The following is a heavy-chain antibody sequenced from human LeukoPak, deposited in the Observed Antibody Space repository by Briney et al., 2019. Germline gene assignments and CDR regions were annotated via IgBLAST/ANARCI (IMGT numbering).Heavy chain of an antibody. D-gene: IGHD3-22*01. CDR2: IIPILGIA. CDR3: ARNDRTYYDSSGPALDY. J-gene: IGHJ4*02. V-gene: IGHV1-69*04. CDR1: VGTFSSYA. Sequence: SVKVSCKASVGTFSSYAISWVRQAPGQGLESMGRIIPILGIANYAQKFQGRVTITADKSTSTAYMELSSLRSEDTAVYYCARNDRTYYDSSGPALDYWGQGTLVTVSS.